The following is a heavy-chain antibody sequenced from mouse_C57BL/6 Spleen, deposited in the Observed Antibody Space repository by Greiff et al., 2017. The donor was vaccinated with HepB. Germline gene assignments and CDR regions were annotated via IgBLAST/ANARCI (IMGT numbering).Heavy chain of an antibody. Sequence: VQLQQPGAELVMPGASVKLSCKASGYTFTSYWMHWVKQRPGQGLEWIGEIDPSDSYTNYNQKFKGKSTLTVDKSSSTAYMQLSSLTSEDSAVYYCARGMYYYGGYFDVWGTGTTVTVSS. V-gene: IGHV1-69*01. D-gene: IGHD1-1*01. J-gene: IGHJ1*03. CDR3: ARGMYYYGGYFDV. CDR1: GYTFTSYW. CDR2: IDPSDSYT.